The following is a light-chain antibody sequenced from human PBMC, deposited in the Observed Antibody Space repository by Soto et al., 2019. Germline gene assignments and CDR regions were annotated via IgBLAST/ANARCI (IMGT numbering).Light chain of an antibody. J-gene: IGKJ1*01. CDR2: DVS. CDR3: QQYKSSSRT. V-gene: IGKV1-5*01. CDR1: QSISSW. Sequence: DIQMTQSPSTLSASVGDRVTITCRASQSISSWLAWYQQKPGKAPKLLIYDVSNLESGVPSRFSGSGSGTEFTPTISSLQHDDFATYYCQQYKSSSRTFGQGTKVDI.